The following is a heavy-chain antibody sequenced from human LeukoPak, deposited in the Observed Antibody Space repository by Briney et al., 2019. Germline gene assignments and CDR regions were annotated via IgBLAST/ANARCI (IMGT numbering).Heavy chain of an antibody. D-gene: IGHD2-21*02. Sequence: GASVKVSCKASRGTFSSYAISWVRPAPGQGLECMGGIIPIFGTANYAQRFQGRVTITADESTSTAYMELSSLRSEDTAVYYCASVAHLAYCGGDCSLDYWGQGTLVTVSS. CDR3: ASVAHLAYCGGDCSLDY. CDR1: RGTFSSYA. J-gene: IGHJ4*02. V-gene: IGHV1-69*01. CDR2: IIPIFGTA.